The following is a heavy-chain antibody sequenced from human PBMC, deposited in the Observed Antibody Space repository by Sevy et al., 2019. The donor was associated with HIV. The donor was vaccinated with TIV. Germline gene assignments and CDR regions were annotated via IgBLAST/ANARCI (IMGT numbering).Heavy chain of an antibody. Sequence: SETLSLTCTVSGASITTDYWSWIRQSPEKGLEFIAYIRHSGGSKYNPSLMSRVSLSLDRSKNQLSLKLNSVSAADTAVYYCARLPAQSGYGFDFWGQGTLVTVSS. J-gene: IGHJ4*02. CDR3: ARLPAQSGYGFDF. CDR2: IRHSGGS. D-gene: IGHD5-12*01. V-gene: IGHV4-59*01. CDR1: GASITTDY.